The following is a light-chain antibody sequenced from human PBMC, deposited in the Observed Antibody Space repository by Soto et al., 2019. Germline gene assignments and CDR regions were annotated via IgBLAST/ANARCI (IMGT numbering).Light chain of an antibody. Sequence: QSALTQPASVSGSPGQSITISCSGTSSDVGTYNLVSWYQQYPGKAPRLMIYEVTKRPSGVSNRFSGSKSGNTASLTISGLQPEDEADYYCCSYACSSSSIFGTGTKVTVL. J-gene: IGLJ1*01. CDR1: SSDVGTYNL. CDR3: CSYACSSSSI. V-gene: IGLV2-23*02. CDR2: EVT.